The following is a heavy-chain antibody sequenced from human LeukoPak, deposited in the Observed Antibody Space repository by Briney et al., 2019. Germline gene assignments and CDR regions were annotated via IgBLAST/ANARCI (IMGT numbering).Heavy chain of an antibody. CDR2: VYHSGST. CDR3: ARGRGYYGSGSYYNSALGAPRGRVTRSEWFDP. Sequence: SETLSLTCTVSGGSISSSSYYWGWIRQPPGKGLEWIGSVYHSGSTNYNPSLKSRVTISVDKSKNQFSLKLSSVTAADTAVYYCARGRGYYGSGSYYNSALGAPRGRVTRSEWFDPWGQGTLVTVSS. CDR1: GGSISSSSYY. V-gene: IGHV4-39*07. J-gene: IGHJ5*02. D-gene: IGHD3-10*01.